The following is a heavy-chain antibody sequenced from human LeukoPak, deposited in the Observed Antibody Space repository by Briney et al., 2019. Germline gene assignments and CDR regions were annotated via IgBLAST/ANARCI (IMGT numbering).Heavy chain of an antibody. V-gene: IGHV3-7*01. CDR1: GFTFSSYW. J-gene: IGHJ6*02. CDR2: IKQDGSEK. CDR3: ATNGGFYGMDV. D-gene: IGHD3-16*01. Sequence: GGSLRLSCAASGFTFSSYWMSWVRQAPGKGLEWVANIKQDGSEKYYVDSVKGRFTISRDNAKSSLYLQMNSLRAEDTAVYYCATNGGFYGMDVWGQGTTVTVSS.